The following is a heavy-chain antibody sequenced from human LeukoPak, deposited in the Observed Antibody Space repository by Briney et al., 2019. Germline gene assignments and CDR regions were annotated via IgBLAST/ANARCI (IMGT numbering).Heavy chain of an antibody. J-gene: IGHJ4*02. CDR3: AKDRGTAARLYFDY. CDR1: GFTFSSYS. D-gene: IGHD6-13*01. CDR2: ISSSGGST. V-gene: IGHV3-23*01. Sequence: GGSLRLSCAASGFTFSSYSMNWVRQAPGKGLEWVSSISSSGGSTYYADSVKGRFTISRDNSKNTLYLQMNSLRAEDTAVYYCAKDRGTAARLYFDYWGQGTLVTVSS.